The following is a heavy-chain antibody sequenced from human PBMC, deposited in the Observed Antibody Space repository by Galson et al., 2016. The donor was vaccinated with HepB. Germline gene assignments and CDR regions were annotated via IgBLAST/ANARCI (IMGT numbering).Heavy chain of an antibody. CDR2: ISAYNGDT. V-gene: IGHV1-18*04. J-gene: IGHJ5*02. Sequence: SVKVSCKASGNYDINWVRQAPGQGLEWMGWISAYNGDTIYEQKFQGRVTMTTDTSTSTAYMELRSLRSDDTAVYSCARDSSFSGGTFDPWGQGTLVTVPS. D-gene: IGHD3-10*01. CDR1: GNYD. CDR3: ARDSSFSGGTFDP.